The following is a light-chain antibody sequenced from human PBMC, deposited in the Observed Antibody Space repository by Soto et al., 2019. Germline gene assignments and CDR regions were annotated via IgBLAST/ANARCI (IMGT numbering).Light chain of an antibody. CDR3: QQYDNWPPLT. V-gene: IGKV3-15*01. J-gene: IGKJ4*01. CDR1: QSVNSN. CDR2: GAS. Sequence: KVMTQSPATLSLSPGERATLSCRASQSVNSNLAWYQQKPGQAPRLLIYGASTRATGVPARFSGSGSVTEFTLTISSLQSEDFAVYYCQQYDNWPPLTFGGGTKVEIK.